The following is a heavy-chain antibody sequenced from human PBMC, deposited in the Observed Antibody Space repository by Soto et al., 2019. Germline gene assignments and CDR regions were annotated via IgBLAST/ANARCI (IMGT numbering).Heavy chain of an antibody. CDR3: ARLLGYCSSTSCSALYYGMDV. Sequence: GGSLRLSCAASGFTFSSYSMNWVRQAPGKGLEWVSYISSSSSTIYYADSVKGRFTISRDNAKNSLYLQMSSLRDEDTAVYYCARLLGYCSSTSCSALYYGMDVWGQGTTVTVSS. V-gene: IGHV3-48*02. D-gene: IGHD2-2*01. CDR1: GFTFSSYS. J-gene: IGHJ6*02. CDR2: ISSSSSTI.